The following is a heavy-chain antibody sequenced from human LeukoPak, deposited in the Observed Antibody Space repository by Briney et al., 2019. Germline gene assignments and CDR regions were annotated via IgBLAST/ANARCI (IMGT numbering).Heavy chain of an antibody. CDR1: GGSISSYY. V-gene: IGHV3-23*01. CDR2: ISGSGSST. CDR3: AKPDHTVRGTAMVRFLPYDYYYGMDV. D-gene: IGHD5-18*01. Sequence: ETLSLTCTVSGGSISSYYWSWIRQPPGKGLEWVSAISGSGSSTYYADSVKGRFTISRDNSKNTLYLQMNCLRAEDTAVYYCAKPDHTVRGTAMVRFLPYDYYYGMDVWGQGTTVTVSS. J-gene: IGHJ6*02.